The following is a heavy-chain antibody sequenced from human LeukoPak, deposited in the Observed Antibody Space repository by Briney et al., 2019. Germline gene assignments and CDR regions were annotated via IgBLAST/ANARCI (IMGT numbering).Heavy chain of an antibody. D-gene: IGHD4-17*01. J-gene: IGHJ4*02. Sequence: PGGSLRLSCAASGFTFDDYAMHWFRQAPGKGLEWVSGISWNSGSIGYADSVKGRFTISRDNAKNSLYLQMNSLRAEDTALYYCAKDHDPYGDSPYFDYWGQGTLVTVSS. CDR2: ISWNSGSI. CDR1: GFTFDDYA. CDR3: AKDHDPYGDSPYFDY. V-gene: IGHV3-9*01.